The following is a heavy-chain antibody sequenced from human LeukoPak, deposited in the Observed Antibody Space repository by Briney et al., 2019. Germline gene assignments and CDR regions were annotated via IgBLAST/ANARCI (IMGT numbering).Heavy chain of an antibody. CDR1: GFTFSTHW. V-gene: IGHV3-74*01. J-gene: IGHJ6*02. CDR3: ASLLTPYHGSGGGGMDV. Sequence: AGGSLRLSCAASGFTFSTHWMYWVRQAPGRELVCLSRISGDGSLTSYADSVKGRFTISRDNAKDTLYLQMTSLRVEDTAVYSCASLLTPYHGSGGGGMDVWGQGTTVTVSS. D-gene: IGHD3-10*01. CDR2: ISGDGSLT.